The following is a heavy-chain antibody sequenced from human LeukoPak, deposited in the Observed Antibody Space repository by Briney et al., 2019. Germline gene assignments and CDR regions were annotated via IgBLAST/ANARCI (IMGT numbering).Heavy chain of an antibody. D-gene: IGHD3-22*01. CDR1: GFIVSRNY. V-gene: IGHV3-53*01. CDR3: ARAPFYYDSSNYPYLDY. CDR2: IYTSGNT. Sequence: GGSLRLSCAASGFIVSRNYISWVRQAPGKGLEWVSVIYTSGNTYYADSVKGRFTISRDNSKNTLYLQMNSLRGEDTVVYYCARAPFYYDSSNYPYLDYWGQGTLVTVSS. J-gene: IGHJ4*02.